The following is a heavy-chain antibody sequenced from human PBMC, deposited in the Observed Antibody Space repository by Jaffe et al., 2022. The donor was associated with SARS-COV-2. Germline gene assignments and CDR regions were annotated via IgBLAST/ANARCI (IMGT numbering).Heavy chain of an antibody. V-gene: IGHV3-74*01. Sequence: EVHLVESGGGLVQPGGSLRLSCAASRFSFSSYWMHWVRQAPGKGLVWVSHINVDGTTTSYADSVKGRFTISRDNARNTLFLQMDSLRVDDTAVYYCTDLNDHWGQGTLVTVSS. CDR3: TDLNDH. CDR1: RFSFSSYW. J-gene: IGHJ4*02. CDR2: INVDGTTT.